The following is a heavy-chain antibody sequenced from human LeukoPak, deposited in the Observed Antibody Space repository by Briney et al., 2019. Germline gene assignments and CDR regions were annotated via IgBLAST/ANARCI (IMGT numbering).Heavy chain of an antibody. CDR2: INPNSGGT. CDR1: GYTLTNHY. J-gene: IGHJ4*02. D-gene: IGHD3-3*01. CDR3: ARDRYLDFWSGYWAG. Sequence: GASVKVSCKASGYTLTNHYMHWVRQAPGQGLEWMGWINPNSGGTNYAQKLQGRVTMTRDTSISTAYMELSRLRSDDTAVYYCARDRYLDFWSGYWAGWGQGTLVTVSS. V-gene: IGHV1-2*02.